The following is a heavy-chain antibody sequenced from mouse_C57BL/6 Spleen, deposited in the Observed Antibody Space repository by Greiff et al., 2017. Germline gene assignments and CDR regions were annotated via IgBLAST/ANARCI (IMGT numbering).Heavy chain of an antibody. Sequence: QVQLQQSGAELARPGASVKLSCKASGYTFTSYGISWVKQRTGQGLEWIGEIYPRSGNTYYNEKFKGKATLTADKSSSTAYMELRSLTSADSAVXFFARYRYDYTYYAMDDWGQGTSVTVSS. CDR1: GYTFTSYG. D-gene: IGHD2-4*01. CDR3: ARYRYDYTYYAMDD. J-gene: IGHJ4*01. V-gene: IGHV1-81*01. CDR2: IYPRSGNT.